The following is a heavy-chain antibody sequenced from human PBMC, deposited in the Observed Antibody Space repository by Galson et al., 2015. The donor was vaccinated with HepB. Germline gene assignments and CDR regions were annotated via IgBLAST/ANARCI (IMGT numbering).Heavy chain of an antibody. V-gene: IGHV3-30-3*01. D-gene: IGHD3-10*01. Sequence: SLRLSCAASGFTFTRNFMHWVRQAPGKGLEWVAVISYDGTNNYYADSVRGRFTISRDNSRNTLYLQMHNLRPDDTAVYYCARAKSPERYYFDFWGQGTLVTVSS. CDR2: ISYDGTNN. J-gene: IGHJ4*02. CDR1: GFTFTRNF. CDR3: ARAKSPERYYFDF.